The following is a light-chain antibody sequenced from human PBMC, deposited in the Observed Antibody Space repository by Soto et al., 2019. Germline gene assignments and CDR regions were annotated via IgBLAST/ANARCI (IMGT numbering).Light chain of an antibody. CDR1: QSVSTY. CDR2: DAS. CDR3: QQRGNWPRT. Sequence: EIVLTQSPATLSLSPGERATLSCRASQSVSTYLAWYQQKPGQAPRLLLYDASTRATGIPARFSGSGSGTDFTLTISSLEPEDFAVYYCQQRGNWPRTFGQGTKVEIK. V-gene: IGKV3-11*01. J-gene: IGKJ1*01.